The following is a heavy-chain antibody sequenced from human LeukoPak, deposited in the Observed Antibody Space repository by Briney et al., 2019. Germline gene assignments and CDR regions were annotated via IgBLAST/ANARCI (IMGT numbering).Heavy chain of an antibody. V-gene: IGHV4-39*01. CDR1: GGSISSITYS. Sequence: SETLSLTCTVSGGSISSITYSWGWIRQPPGKGLEWIGSTYYSGSTYYNPSLKSRVSIFVDTSKNQLSLHLSSVTAADTAVYYCARRHSGGYYGKHWFDPWGQGTLVTVSS. D-gene: IGHD1-26*01. CDR2: TYYSGST. J-gene: IGHJ5*02. CDR3: ARRHSGGYYGKHWFDP.